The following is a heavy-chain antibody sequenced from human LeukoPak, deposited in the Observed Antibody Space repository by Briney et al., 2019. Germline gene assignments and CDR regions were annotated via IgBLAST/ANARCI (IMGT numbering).Heavy chain of an antibody. V-gene: IGHV3-23*01. J-gene: IGHJ5*02. Sequence: PGGSLRLSCAASGFTFSNYAMNWVRQAPGKGLEWVSLISGSTGSTYYADSVKGRFSISRDNSKNTVYLQMNSLRVEDTAVYYCANSYCGGDCYLPWGQGTLVTVSS. CDR1: GFTFSNYA. D-gene: IGHD2-21*02. CDR3: ANSYCGGDCYLP. CDR2: ISGSTGST.